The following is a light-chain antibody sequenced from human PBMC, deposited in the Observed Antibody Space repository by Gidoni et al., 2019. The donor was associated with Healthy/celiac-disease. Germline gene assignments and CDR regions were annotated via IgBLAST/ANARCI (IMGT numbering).Light chain of an antibody. Sequence: QSALTQPAPVSGSPGQSITISCTGTSSDVGGYNYVSWYQQHPGKAPKLMIYEVSNRPSGVSNRFSGSKSGNTASLTISGLQGEDEADYYCSSYTTSSTRVFGGGTKLTVL. CDR1: SSDVGGYNY. V-gene: IGLV2-14*01. CDR3: SSYTTSSTRV. J-gene: IGLJ2*01. CDR2: EVS.